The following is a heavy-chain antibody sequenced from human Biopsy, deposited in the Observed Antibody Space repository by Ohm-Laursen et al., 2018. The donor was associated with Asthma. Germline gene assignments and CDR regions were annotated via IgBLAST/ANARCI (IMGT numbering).Heavy chain of an antibody. CDR3: ARSVAVAGVPFDP. CDR2: VSHTGST. J-gene: IGHJ5*02. Sequence: SETLSLTCTVSGGSIRSHDWTWIRLPPGKGLEYIGDVSHTGSTNYNPSLKSRVTMSLDTSKSQFSLRLTSVTAADTAIYYCARSVAVAGVPFDPWGQGTLVTVSS. V-gene: IGHV4-59*11. D-gene: IGHD6-19*01. CDR1: GGSIRSHD.